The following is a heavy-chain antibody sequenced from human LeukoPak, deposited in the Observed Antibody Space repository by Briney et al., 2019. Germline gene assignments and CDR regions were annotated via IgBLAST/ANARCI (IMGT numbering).Heavy chain of an antibody. Sequence: SETLSLTCTVSGGSIGNYYWSWIRQPPGKGLEWIAYIDYSGSTRYNPSLKSRLTISVDPSKHQFSLKLTSVTAADSAVYYCARAALGFCHCGTCPYYFDYWGQGTLVTVSS. CDR3: ARAALGFCHCGTCPYYFDY. CDR1: GGSIGNYY. CDR2: IDYSGST. V-gene: IGHV4-59*01. D-gene: IGHD2-15*01. J-gene: IGHJ4*02.